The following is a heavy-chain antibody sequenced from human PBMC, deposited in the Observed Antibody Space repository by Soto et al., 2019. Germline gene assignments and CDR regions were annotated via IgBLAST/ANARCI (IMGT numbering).Heavy chain of an antibody. CDR3: AKDFTKVSTPH. V-gene: IGHV3-23*01. J-gene: IGHJ4*02. CDR2: ISVSGGST. Sequence: GGSLRLSCAASGFTFTNYVMSWVRQAPGKGLEWVAAISVSGGSTFYADSVKGRFIISRDNSKNTLYLQMNSLRAEDTAVYYCAKDFTKVSTPHWGQGTLVTVS. CDR1: GFTFTNYV. D-gene: IGHD3-10*01.